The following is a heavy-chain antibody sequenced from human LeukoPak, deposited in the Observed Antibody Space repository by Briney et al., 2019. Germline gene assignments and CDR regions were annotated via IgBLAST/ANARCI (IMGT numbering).Heavy chain of an antibody. V-gene: IGHV3-23*01. CDR2: ISGSGGST. D-gene: IGHD2-21*01. CDR1: GFTFSSYA. Sequence: PGRSLRLSCAASGFTFSSYAMSWVRQAPGKGLEWVSAISGSGGSTYYADSVKGRFTISRDNSKNTLYLQMNSLRAEDTAVYYCARPLGAYCGGDCQAFDYWGQGTLVTVSS. J-gene: IGHJ4*02. CDR3: ARPLGAYCGGDCQAFDY.